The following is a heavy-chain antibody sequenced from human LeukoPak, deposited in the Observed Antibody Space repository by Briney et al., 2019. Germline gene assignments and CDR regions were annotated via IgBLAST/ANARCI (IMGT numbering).Heavy chain of an antibody. CDR3: ARESLTADDAFDI. Sequence: SETLSLTCAVYGGSFGDYHWSWIRQPPGKGLEWIGEINHSGTTHYNPSLKHKVTMSVDTSKNQFSLKLSSVTAADTAVHYCARESLTADDAFDIWGQGTMVTVSS. CDR1: GGSFGDYH. V-gene: IGHV4-34*01. J-gene: IGHJ3*02. D-gene: IGHD3-9*01. CDR2: INHSGTT.